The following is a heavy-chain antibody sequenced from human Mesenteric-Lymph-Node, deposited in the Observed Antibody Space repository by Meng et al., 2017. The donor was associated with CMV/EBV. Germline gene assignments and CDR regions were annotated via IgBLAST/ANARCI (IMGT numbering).Heavy chain of an antibody. CDR1: GFTFSSYS. Sequence: GGSLRLSCAASGFTFSSYSMNWVRQAPGKGLEWVSSISSSGSTIYYADSVKGRFTISRDNAKNSVYLQMNSLRAEDTAVYYCARGGQLRFLEWLMERFNWFDPWGQGTLVTVSS. V-gene: IGHV3-21*04. D-gene: IGHD3-3*01. CDR3: ARGGQLRFLEWLMERFNWFDP. J-gene: IGHJ5*02. CDR2: ISSSGSTI.